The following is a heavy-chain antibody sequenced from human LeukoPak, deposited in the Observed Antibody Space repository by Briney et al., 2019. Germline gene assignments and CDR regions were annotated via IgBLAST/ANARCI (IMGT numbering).Heavy chain of an antibody. D-gene: IGHD2-2*01. Sequence: SETLSLTCTVSGYSISRGYYWGWIRQPPGKGLEWIGSIYQSGSTYYNPSLKSRVTISVDTSKNQFSLKLSSVTAADTAVYYCARGCSSTSCYYNWFDPWGQGTLVTVSS. CDR2: IYQSGST. J-gene: IGHJ5*02. CDR3: ARGCSSTSCYYNWFDP. CDR1: GYSISRGYY. V-gene: IGHV4-38-2*02.